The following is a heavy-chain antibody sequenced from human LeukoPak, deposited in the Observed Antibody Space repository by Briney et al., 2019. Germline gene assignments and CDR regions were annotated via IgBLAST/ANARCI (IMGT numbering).Heavy chain of an antibody. J-gene: IGHJ4*02. Sequence: GGSLRLSCTVSGLTFGDYAMSWVRQAPGKGLEWVSHIISSAASTGYADSVKGRFTISRDNSKNTLYLQMTSLRAEDTAVYYCAKSAPSKYWGQGTLVTVSS. V-gene: IGHV3-23*01. CDR1: GLTFGDYA. D-gene: IGHD4-4*01. CDR2: IISSAAST. CDR3: AKSAPSKY.